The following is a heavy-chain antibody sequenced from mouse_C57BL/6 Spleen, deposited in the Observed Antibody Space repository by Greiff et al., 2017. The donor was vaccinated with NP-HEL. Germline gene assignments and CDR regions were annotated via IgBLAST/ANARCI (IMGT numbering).Heavy chain of an antibody. D-gene: IGHD2-4*01. CDR2: INPNNGGT. CDR3: ARSYDYDRWFAY. V-gene: IGHV1-26*01. J-gene: IGHJ3*01. Sequence: VQLQQSGPELVKPGASVRISCKASGYTFTDYYMNWVKQSHGKSLEWIGDINPNNGGTSYNQKFKGKATLTVDKSSSTAYMELRSLTSEDSAVYYCARSYDYDRWFAYWGQGTLVTVCA. CDR1: GYTFTDYY.